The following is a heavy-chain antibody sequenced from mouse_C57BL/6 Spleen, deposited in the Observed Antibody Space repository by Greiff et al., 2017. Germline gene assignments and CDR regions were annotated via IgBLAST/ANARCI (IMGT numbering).Heavy chain of an antibody. CDR2: IYPRSGNT. J-gene: IGHJ3*01. D-gene: IGHD2-4*01. V-gene: IGHV1-81*01. CDR1: GYTFTSYG. Sequence: LMESGAELARPGASVKLSCKASGYTFTSYGISWVKQRTGQGLEWIGEIYPRSGNTYYNEKFKGKATLTADKSSSTAYMELRSLTSEDSAVYFCARGDYAWFAYWGQGTLVTVSA. CDR3: ARGDYAWFAY.